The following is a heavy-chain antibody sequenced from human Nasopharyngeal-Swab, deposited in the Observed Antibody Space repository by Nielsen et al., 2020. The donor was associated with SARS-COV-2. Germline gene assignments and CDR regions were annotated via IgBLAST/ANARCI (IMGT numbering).Heavy chain of an antibody. CDR2: ISWNSGDL. Sequence: GGSLTLSYAASGFTFDDYAMHWVRQAPGKGLEWVSGISWNSGDLGYADSVKGRFTISRDNAKNSLYLQMNSLRTEDTAFYYCAKDGDHGDFTVGIDSWGQGTLVTVSS. D-gene: IGHD4-17*01. V-gene: IGHV3-9*01. J-gene: IGHJ4*02. CDR1: GFTFDDYA. CDR3: AKDGDHGDFTVGIDS.